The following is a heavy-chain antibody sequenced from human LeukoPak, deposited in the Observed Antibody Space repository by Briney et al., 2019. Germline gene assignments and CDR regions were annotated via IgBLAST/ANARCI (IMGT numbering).Heavy chain of an antibody. Sequence: GGSLRLSCAASGFTFSSYWMSWVRQAPGKRLEWVANIKQDGSEKYYVDSVKGRFTISRDNAKNSLYLQMNSLRAEDTAVYYSARARVTMVRGVIITTRFDYWGQGTLVTVSS. D-gene: IGHD3-10*01. CDR2: IKQDGSEK. J-gene: IGHJ4*02. CDR1: GFTFSSYW. V-gene: IGHV3-7*01. CDR3: ARARVTMVRGVIITTRFDY.